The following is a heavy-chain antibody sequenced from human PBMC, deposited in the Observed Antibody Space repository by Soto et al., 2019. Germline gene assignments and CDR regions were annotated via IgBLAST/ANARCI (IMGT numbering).Heavy chain of an antibody. J-gene: IGHJ3*02. CDR3: ARETSEEAFDI. Sequence: PGGSLRLSCAVSGFTFNSYSMNWVRQAPGKGLEWVSSISSFSNYMYYTDSVKGRFTISRDNARNSLYLQMNSLRAEDTAVYYCARETSEEAFDIWGQGTMVTVSS. V-gene: IGHV3-21*01. CDR2: ISSFSNYM. CDR1: GFTFNSYS.